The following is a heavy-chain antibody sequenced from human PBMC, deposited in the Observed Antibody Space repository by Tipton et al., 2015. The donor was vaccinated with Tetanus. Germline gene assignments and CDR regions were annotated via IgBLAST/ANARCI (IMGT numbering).Heavy chain of an antibody. CDR2: INPSGGST. CDR1: GYTFTRYY. Sequence: QSGAEVKKPGASVEVSCKASGYTFTRYYMHWVRQAPGQGLEWMGIINPSGGSTSYAQKFQGRVTMTRDTSTSTVYMELSSLRSEEAAVDYCARGPTVTTAHDYYGKDVWGRGTTVTVSS. CDR3: ARGPTVTTAHDYYGKDV. J-gene: IGHJ6*02. V-gene: IGHV1-46*01. D-gene: IGHD4-11*01.